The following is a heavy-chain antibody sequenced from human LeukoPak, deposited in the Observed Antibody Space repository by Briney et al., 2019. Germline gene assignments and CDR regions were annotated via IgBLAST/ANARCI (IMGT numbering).Heavy chain of an antibody. Sequence: SETLSLTCTVSGGSISSSSYYWGWIRQPPGKGLEWIGSIYYSGSTYYNPSLKSRVTISVDTSKNQFSLKLSSVTAADTAVYYCAGSGELLLGYWGQGTLVTVSS. CDR1: GGSISSSSYY. CDR3: AGSGELLLGY. CDR2: IYYSGST. D-gene: IGHD1-7*01. V-gene: IGHV4-39*01. J-gene: IGHJ4*02.